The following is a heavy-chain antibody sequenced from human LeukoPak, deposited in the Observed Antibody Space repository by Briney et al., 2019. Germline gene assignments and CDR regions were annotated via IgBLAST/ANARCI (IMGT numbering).Heavy chain of an antibody. J-gene: IGHJ4*02. CDR3: VRDRELNY. Sequence: SETLSLTCTVSGVSISIYYWSWIRQPPGKGLEWIGYIYNSGSTSYNPSLKSRATISADTSKNQFSLKLSSVTAADTAVYYCVRDRELNYWDQGTLVTVSS. CDR1: GVSISIYY. V-gene: IGHV4-59*01. D-gene: IGHD1-7*01. CDR2: IYNSGST.